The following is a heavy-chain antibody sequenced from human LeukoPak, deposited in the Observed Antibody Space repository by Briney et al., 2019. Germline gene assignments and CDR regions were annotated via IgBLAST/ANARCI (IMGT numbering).Heavy chain of an antibody. D-gene: IGHD2-2*02. CDR1: GYSITCGYN. J-gene: IGHJ4*02. Sequence: SETLSLTCTVSGYSITCGYNWAWIRQPPGKVLEWIGSIYHSGSAYYNPSLKSRVTMSVDTSKNQFSLKLSSVTAADTAVYYCVRYCSSTTCYTRAVDYWGQGTLVTVSS. CDR2: IYHSGSA. V-gene: IGHV4-38-2*02. CDR3: VRYCSSTTCYTRAVDY.